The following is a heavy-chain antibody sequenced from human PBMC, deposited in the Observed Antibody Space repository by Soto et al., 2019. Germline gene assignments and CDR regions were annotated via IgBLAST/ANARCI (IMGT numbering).Heavy chain of an antibody. CDR1: GFTFSSSL. CDR2: INGDGCST. V-gene: IGHV3-74*01. D-gene: IGHD6-13*01. CDR3: AREYTSSRYFDY. Sequence: GGSLRLSCAASGFTFSSSLMHWVRLAPGKGLVWVSRINGDGCSTTYADSVQGRFTISRDNAKNTLYLQINSLSAEDTAVYYCAREYTSSRYFDYWGQGTLVTVSS. J-gene: IGHJ4*02.